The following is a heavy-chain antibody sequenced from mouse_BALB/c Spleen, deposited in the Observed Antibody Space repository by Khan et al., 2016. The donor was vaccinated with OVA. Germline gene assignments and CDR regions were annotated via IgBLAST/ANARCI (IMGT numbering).Heavy chain of an antibody. V-gene: IGHV1S137*01. D-gene: IGHD3-3*01. Sequence: QVQLKQSGAELVRPGVSVKISCKVSGYTFTDYAVHWVRQSHAKTLEWIGVISTYYGDADYNQKFKGKATMTVDKSSSTAYMELARLTSEDSAIYYCARGGRFAYWGQGTLVTVSA. J-gene: IGHJ3*01. CDR2: ISTYYGDA. CDR3: ARGGRFAY. CDR1: GYTFTDYA.